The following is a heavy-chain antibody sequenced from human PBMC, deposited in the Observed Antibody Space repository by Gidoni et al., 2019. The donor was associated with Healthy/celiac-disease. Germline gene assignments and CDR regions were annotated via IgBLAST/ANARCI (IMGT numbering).Heavy chain of an antibody. Sequence: QVQLQESGPGLVKPSETLSLTCTVSGGSISNYYWSWIRQTPGKGLEWIGYIYYTGSTNYNPSLKSRVTISVDTSKNQFSLKLSSVTAADTAVYYCVRHSYYDILTGTLDYWGQGTLVTVSS. J-gene: IGHJ4*02. V-gene: IGHV4-59*08. CDR1: GGSISNYY. CDR2: IYYTGST. CDR3: VRHSYYDILTGTLDY. D-gene: IGHD3-9*01.